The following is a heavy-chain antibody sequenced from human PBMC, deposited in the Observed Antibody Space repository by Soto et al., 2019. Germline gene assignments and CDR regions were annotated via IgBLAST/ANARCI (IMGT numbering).Heavy chain of an antibody. CDR2: IYYSGST. D-gene: IGHD2-15*01. Sequence: SETLSLTCTVSGGSISSSSYYWGWIRQPPGKGLEWIGSIYYSGSTYYNPSLKSRVTISVDTSKNQFSLKLSSVTAADTAVYYCARTPIVVVVAATGTNWGQGTLVTVSS. J-gene: IGHJ4*02. CDR3: ARTPIVVVVAATGTN. V-gene: IGHV4-39*01. CDR1: GGSISSSSYY.